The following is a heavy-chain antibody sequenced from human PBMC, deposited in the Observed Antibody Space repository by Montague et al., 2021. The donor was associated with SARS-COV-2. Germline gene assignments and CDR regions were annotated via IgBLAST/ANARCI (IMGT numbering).Heavy chain of an antibody. J-gene: IGHJ4*02. V-gene: IGHV4-4*02. Sequence: SETLSLTCAVSGGSISSSNWWSWVRQPPGKGLEWIGGIYHSGSTNYNPSVKRRVAVSLDTSRTQCSLRLYSLTAADAAVYYCVRDSRLNCFYYWGRGILVAVSS. CDR1: GGSISSSNW. D-gene: IGHD1-1*01. CDR2: IYHSGST. CDR3: VRDSRLNCFYY.